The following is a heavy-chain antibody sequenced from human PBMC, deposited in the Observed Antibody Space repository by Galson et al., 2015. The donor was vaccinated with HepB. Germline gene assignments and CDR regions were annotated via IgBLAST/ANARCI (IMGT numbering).Heavy chain of an antibody. CDR3: ASHVVDRARAYAFDI. V-gene: IGHV3-7*03. J-gene: IGHJ3*02. CDR2: IKQDGSEK. D-gene: IGHD5-18*01. CDR1: GFTFSTYW. Sequence: SLRLSCAASGFTFSTYWMSWVRQAPGKGLEWVANIKQDGSEKYYVDSVKGRFTISRDNAKNSLYLQMNSLRAKDTAVYYCASHVVDRARAYAFDIWGQGTMVTVSS.